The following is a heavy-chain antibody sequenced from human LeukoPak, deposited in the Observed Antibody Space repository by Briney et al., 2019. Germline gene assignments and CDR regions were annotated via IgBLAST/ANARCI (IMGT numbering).Heavy chain of an antibody. D-gene: IGHD6-13*01. V-gene: IGHV1-2*02. CDR2: INPNSGGT. J-gene: IGHJ5*02. CDR3: AGQGIAAAGTGSFDP. CDR1: GYTFTGYY. Sequence: ASVKVSCKASGYTFTGYYMHWVRQAPGQGLEWMGWINPNSGGTNYAQKFQGRVTMTRDTSISTAYMELSRLRSDDAAVYYCAGQGIAAAGTGSFDPWGQGTLVTVSS.